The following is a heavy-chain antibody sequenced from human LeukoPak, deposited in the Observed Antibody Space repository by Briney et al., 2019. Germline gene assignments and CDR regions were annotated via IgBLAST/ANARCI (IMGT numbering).Heavy chain of an antibody. Sequence: SETLSLTCSVSGASTSSHYWSWIRQPPGKGLEWIGYIYYSVRTNYNPSLKSRVTISVGMPNNQFSLKMSSVTAADTAVYYCARTGDGYNYYNYYYMDVWGKGTTVTVTS. CDR1: GASTSSHY. CDR2: IYYSVRT. D-gene: IGHD5-24*01. CDR3: ARTGDGYNYYNYYYMDV. J-gene: IGHJ6*03. V-gene: IGHV4-59*11.